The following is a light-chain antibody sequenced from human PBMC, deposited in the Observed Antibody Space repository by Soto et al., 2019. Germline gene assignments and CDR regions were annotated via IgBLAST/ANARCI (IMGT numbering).Light chain of an antibody. CDR3: SSYAGSNNFDVV. V-gene: IGLV2-8*01. CDR1: SSDVGGYNY. J-gene: IGLJ2*01. CDR2: EVN. Sequence: QSALTQPPSASGSPGQSVTISCTGTSSDVGGYNYVSWYQQHPGKAPKLMIYEVNKRPSGVPDRFSGSKSGNTASLTVSGLQAEDEAYYYCSSYAGSNNFDVVFGGGTKLTVL.